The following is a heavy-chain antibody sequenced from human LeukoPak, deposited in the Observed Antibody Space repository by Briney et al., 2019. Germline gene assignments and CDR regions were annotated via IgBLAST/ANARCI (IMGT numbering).Heavy chain of an antibody. D-gene: IGHD3-22*01. J-gene: IGHJ1*01. Sequence: ASVKVSCKASEGTFSSYAISWVRQAPGQGLEWMGGIIPIFGTANYAQKFQGRVTITADKSTSTAYMELSSLRSEDTAVYYCARESGHYDSSGYGYFQHWGQGTLVTVSS. CDR3: ARESGHYDSSGYGYFQH. V-gene: IGHV1-69*06. CDR2: IIPIFGTA. CDR1: EGTFSSYA.